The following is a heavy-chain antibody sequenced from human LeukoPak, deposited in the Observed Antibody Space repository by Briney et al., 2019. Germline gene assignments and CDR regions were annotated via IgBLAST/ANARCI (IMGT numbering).Heavy chain of an antibody. CDR2: ISAYNGNT. V-gene: IGHV1-18*01. CDR1: GYTFTSYG. Sequence: ASVKVSCKASGYTFTSYGISWVRRAPGQGLEWMGWISAYNGNTNYAQKLQGRATMTTDTSTSTAYMELRSLRSDDTAVYYCARRYCSGGSCRIFDYWGQGTLVTVSS. CDR3: ARRYCSGGSCRIFDY. J-gene: IGHJ4*02. D-gene: IGHD2-15*01.